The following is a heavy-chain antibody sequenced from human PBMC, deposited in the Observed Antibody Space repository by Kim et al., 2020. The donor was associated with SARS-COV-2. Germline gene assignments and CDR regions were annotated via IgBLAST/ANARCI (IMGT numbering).Heavy chain of an antibody. CDR1: GVSITSYY. CDR2: IYYSGST. V-gene: IGHV4-59*01. J-gene: IGHJ4*02. Sequence: SETLSLTCTLTGVSITSYYWSWIRQPPGKGLEYIGYIYYSGSTNYNPSLKSRITMSADTSKNQFSLRLSFVTAADTAVYYCARVSDCSSSGCYASNFDSWGQGTLVTVSS. D-gene: IGHD2-2*01. CDR3: ARVSDCSSSGCYASNFDS.